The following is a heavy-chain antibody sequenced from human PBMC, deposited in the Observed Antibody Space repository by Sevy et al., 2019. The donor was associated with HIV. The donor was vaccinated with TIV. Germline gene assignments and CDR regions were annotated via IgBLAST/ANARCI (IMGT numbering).Heavy chain of an antibody. Sequence: GGSLRLSCAASGFAFSSYGMHWVRQAPGKGLEWVAVIWYDGSNKDYADSVKGRFTISRDNSKNTLYLQMNSLRAEDTAVYYCARGGEQWLVLFYFHYWGQGTLVTVSS. D-gene: IGHD6-19*01. CDR1: GFAFSSYG. CDR2: IWYDGSNK. J-gene: IGHJ4*02. V-gene: IGHV3-33*01. CDR3: ARGGEQWLVLFYFHY.